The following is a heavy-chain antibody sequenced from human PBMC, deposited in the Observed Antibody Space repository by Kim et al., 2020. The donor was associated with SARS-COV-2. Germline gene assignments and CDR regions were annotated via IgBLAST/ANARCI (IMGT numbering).Heavy chain of an antibody. V-gene: IGHV1-2*02. Sequence: ASVKVSCKTSGYTFTGYYIHWVRQAPGQGLEWMGWINPNSGGTTYAQKFQGRVTMTTDTSISTAYMELSRLRSDDTAVYYCARDRGDSVVVSSLDFWGQG. CDR1: GYTFTGYY. CDR2: INPNSGGT. CDR3: ARDRGDSVVVSSLDF. J-gene: IGHJ6*02. D-gene: IGHD2-15*01.